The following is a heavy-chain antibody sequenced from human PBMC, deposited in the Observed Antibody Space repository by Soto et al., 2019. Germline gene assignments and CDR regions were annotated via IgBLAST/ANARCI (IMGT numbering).Heavy chain of an antibody. J-gene: IGHJ5*02. D-gene: IGHD2-21*01. CDR3: ARGTGEFDA. CDR2: INHSGNT. CDR1: GASLSDNY. V-gene: IGHV4-34*01. Sequence: SETLSLTCAVYGASLSDNYCNWLRQPPGKGLEWIGEINHSGNTNYNPSLRSRVTISIDTSKNQLSLNLRSVSAADTAVYYFARGTGEFDAWGQGTPVTVSS.